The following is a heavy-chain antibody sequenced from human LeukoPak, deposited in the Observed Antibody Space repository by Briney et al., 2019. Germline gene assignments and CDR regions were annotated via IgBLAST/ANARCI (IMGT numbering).Heavy chain of an antibody. V-gene: IGHV3-30*03. CDR2: IGNDGRAR. J-gene: IGHJ2*01. Sequence: GRSLRLSRVASGFTFSSHGMHWVRQAPGKGLEWVAVIGNDGRARRYAESVEGRSTLSRDNSKNIHFLEMNSPRDGDTATYYCAREAAWGNWYFDLWGRGTLVTVSS. CDR3: AREAAWGNWYFDL. CDR1: GFTFSSHG. D-gene: IGHD3-16*01.